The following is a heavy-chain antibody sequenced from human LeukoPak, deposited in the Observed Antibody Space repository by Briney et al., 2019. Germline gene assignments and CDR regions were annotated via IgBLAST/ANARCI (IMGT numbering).Heavy chain of an antibody. V-gene: IGHV4-59*01. D-gene: IGHD1-26*01. CDR3: ARSGWEYYFDY. CDR1: GGSISSYY. Sequence: SETLSLTCTVSGGSISSYYWSWIRQPPGEGLEWIGYIYYSGSTNYNPSLKSRVTISVDTSKNQFSLKLSSVTAADTAVYYCARSGWEYYFDYWGQGTLVTVSS. J-gene: IGHJ4*02. CDR2: IYYSGST.